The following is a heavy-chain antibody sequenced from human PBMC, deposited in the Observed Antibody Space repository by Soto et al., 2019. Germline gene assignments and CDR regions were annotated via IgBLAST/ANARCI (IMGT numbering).Heavy chain of an antibody. D-gene: IGHD1-26*01. CDR3: ARDEGEGAFDI. V-gene: IGHV4-59*01. CDR2: IYYSGST. Sequence: QVQLQESGPGLVKPSETLSLTCTVSGGSISSYYWSWIRQPPGKGLEWIGYIYYSGSTNYNPSLKSRVTISVDTSKNQFSLKLSSVTAADTAVYYCARDEGEGAFDIWGQGTMVTVSS. CDR1: GGSISSYY. J-gene: IGHJ3*02.